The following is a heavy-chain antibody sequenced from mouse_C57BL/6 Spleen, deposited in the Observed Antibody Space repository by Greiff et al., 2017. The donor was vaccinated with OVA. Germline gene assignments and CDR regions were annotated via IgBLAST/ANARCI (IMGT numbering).Heavy chain of an antibody. J-gene: IGHJ1*03. CDR1: GYTFTDYN. Sequence: EVMLQESGPELVKPGASVKIPCKASGYTFTDYNMDWVKQSHGKSLEWIGDINPNNGGTIYNQKFKGKATLTVDKSSSTAYMELRSLTSEDTAVYYWARVTVVRYFDVWGTGTTVTVSS. V-gene: IGHV1-18*01. CDR2: INPNNGGT. CDR3: ARVTVVRYFDV. D-gene: IGHD1-1*01.